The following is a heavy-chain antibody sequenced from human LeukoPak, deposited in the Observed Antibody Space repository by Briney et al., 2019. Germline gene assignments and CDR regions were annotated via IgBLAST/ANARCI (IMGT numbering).Heavy chain of an antibody. Sequence: HPGGSLRLPCAASGFTFSSYAMSWVRQAPGKGLEWVSAISGSGGSTYYADSVKGRFTISRDNSKNTLYLQMNSLRAEDTAVYYCAKSGEDDFWSGPPDYWGQGTLVTVSS. CDR3: AKSGEDDFWSGPPDY. J-gene: IGHJ4*02. V-gene: IGHV3-23*01. D-gene: IGHD3-3*01. CDR2: ISGSGGST. CDR1: GFTFSSYA.